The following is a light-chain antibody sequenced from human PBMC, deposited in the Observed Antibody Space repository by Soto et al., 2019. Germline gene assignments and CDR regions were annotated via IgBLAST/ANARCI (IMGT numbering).Light chain of an antibody. CDR2: EAS. V-gene: IGKV3-11*01. CDR3: HQYNNWWT. CDR1: QSVGNN. J-gene: IGKJ1*01. Sequence: EIVLTQSPATLSLSPGERATLSCRASQSVGNNLAWYQQKPGQAPGLLIYEASTRATGIPARFSGSGSGTDFTLTISSLEPEDFAVYYCHQYNNWWTFGQGTKVDIK.